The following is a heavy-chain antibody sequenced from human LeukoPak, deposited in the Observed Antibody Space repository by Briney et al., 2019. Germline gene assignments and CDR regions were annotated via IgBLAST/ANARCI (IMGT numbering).Heavy chain of an antibody. CDR2: IYYSGST. V-gene: IGHV4-30-4*08. CDR3: ARYSSGWYAYYFDY. Sequence: AQTLSLTCTVSGGSISSGDYYWSWIRQPPGKGLEWIGYIYYSGSTNYNPSLKSRVTISVDTSKNQFSLKLSSVTAADTAVYYCARYSSGWYAYYFDYWGQGTLVTASS. D-gene: IGHD6-19*01. J-gene: IGHJ4*02. CDR1: GGSISSGDYY.